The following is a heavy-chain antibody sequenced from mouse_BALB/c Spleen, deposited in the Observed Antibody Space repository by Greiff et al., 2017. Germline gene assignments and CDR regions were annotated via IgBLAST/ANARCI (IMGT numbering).Heavy chain of an antibody. CDR1: GYTFTSYW. CDR3: TRYGNQPYYFDY. D-gene: IGHD2-1*01. Sequence: QVQLQQPGAELVRPGASVKLSCKASGYTFTSYWINWVKQRPGQGLEWIGNIYPSDSYTNYNQKFKDKATLTVDKSSSTAYMQLSSPTSEDSAVYYCTRYGNQPYYFDYWGQGTSVTVSS. CDR2: IYPSDSYT. V-gene: IGHV1-69*02. J-gene: IGHJ4*01.